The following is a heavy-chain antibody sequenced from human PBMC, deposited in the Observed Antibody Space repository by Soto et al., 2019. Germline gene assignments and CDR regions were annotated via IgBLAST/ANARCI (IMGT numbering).Heavy chain of an antibody. CDR3: ARAMVRGVPRPAGY. D-gene: IGHD3-10*01. V-gene: IGHV1-46*03. CDR2: INPSGGST. Sequence: GGSLRLSCVASGFPFSGSAMHWVRQAPGQGLEWMGIINPSGGSTSYAQKFQGRVTMTRDTSTSTVYMELSSLRSEDTAVYYCARAMVRGVPRPAGYWGQGTLVTV. CDR1: GFPFSGSA. J-gene: IGHJ4*02.